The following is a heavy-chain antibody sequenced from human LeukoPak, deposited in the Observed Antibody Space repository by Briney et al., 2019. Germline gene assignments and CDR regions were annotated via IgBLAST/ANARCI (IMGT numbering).Heavy chain of an antibody. Sequence: PGGSLRLSCAASGFTFSSYEMNWVRQAPGKGLEWVSYISSSGSTIYYADSVKGRFTISSDNAKNSLYLQMNSLRAEDTAVYYCARERWSGYYYYGMDVWGQGTTVTVSS. D-gene: IGHD2-15*01. V-gene: IGHV3-48*03. CDR2: ISSSGSTI. CDR1: GFTFSSYE. CDR3: ARERWSGYYYYGMDV. J-gene: IGHJ6*02.